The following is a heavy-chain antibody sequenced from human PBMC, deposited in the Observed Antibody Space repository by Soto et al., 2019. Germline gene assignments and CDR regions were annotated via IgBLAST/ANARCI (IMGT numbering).Heavy chain of an antibody. J-gene: IGHJ4*02. CDR2: IWYDGSNK. CDR3: ARALGVYSGGDCALDY. Sequence: QVQLVESGGGVVQPGRSLRLSCAASGFTFSSYGMHWVRQAPGKGLEWVAVIWYDGSNKYYADSVKGRFTISRDNSKNTLYLQMNSLRAEDTAVYYCARALGVYSGGDCALDYWGQGTLVTVSS. D-gene: IGHD2-21*02. V-gene: IGHV3-33*01. CDR1: GFTFSSYG.